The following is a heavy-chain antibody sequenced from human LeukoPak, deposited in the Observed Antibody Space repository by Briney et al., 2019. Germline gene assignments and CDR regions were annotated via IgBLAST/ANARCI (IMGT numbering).Heavy chain of an antibody. J-gene: IGHJ4*02. CDR2: ISGSGGST. CDR3: ARVGDCSSTSCYG. D-gene: IGHD2-2*01. V-gene: IGHV3-23*01. CDR1: GFTFSSYA. Sequence: GGSLRLSCAASGFTFSSYAMSWVRQAPGKGLEWVSAISGSGGSTYYADSVKGRFTISRDNSKNSLYLQMNSLRAEDTAVYYCARVGDCSSTSCYGWGQGTLVTVSS.